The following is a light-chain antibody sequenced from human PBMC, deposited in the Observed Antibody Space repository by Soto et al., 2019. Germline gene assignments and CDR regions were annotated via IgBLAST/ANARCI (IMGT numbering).Light chain of an antibody. V-gene: IGLV1-40*01. CDR3: QSYDSSLGNV. CDR1: SSNIGAGYD. CDR2: GNN. J-gene: IGLJ1*01. Sequence: QSVLTQPPSVSGAPGQRVTISCTGSSSNIGAGYDVHWYQQLPGTAPKLLIYGNNNRPSGVPDRFSGSKSGTSASLAITGLQAEDEADYYCQSYDSSLGNVFGTGTKFTVL.